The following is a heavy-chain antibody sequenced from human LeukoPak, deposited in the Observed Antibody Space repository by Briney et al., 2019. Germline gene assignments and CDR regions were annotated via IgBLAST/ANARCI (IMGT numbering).Heavy chain of an antibody. D-gene: IGHD1-1*01. Sequence: ASVKVSCKASGGTFSSYAISWVRQAPGQGLEWMGRIIPILGIANYAQKFQGRVTITADKSTSTAYMELSSLRSEDTAVYYCARGSELESIFSNWFDPWGQGTLVTVSS. J-gene: IGHJ5*02. CDR3: ARGSELESIFSNWFDP. V-gene: IGHV1-69*04. CDR1: GGTFSSYA. CDR2: IIPILGIA.